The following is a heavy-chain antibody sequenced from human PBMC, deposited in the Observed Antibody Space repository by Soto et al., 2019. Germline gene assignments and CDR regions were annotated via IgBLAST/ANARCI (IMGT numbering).Heavy chain of an antibody. V-gene: IGHV3-7*01. CDR2: IKQDGSEK. J-gene: IGHJ3*02. CDR1: GFIFSSYW. CDR3: ARGFNSALDI. Sequence: LRLSCAATGFIFSSYWMSWVRQAPGKGLEWVANIKQDGSEKYYVDSAKGRFTISRDNAKNSLHLQMNSLRAEDTAVYYCARGFNSALDIWGQGKMVTVS.